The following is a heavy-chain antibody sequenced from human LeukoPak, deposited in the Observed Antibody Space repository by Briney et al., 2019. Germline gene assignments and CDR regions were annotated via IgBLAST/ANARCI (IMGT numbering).Heavy chain of an antibody. J-gene: IGHJ4*02. CDR1: GGSFSGYY. V-gene: IGHV4-34*01. Sequence: PSETLSLTCAVYGGSFSGYYWSWIRQPPGKGLEWIGEINHSGSTNYNPSLKSRVTISVDTSKNQFSLKLSSVTAADTAVYYCARGQYFDWLFRHQCYFDYWGQGTLVTVSS. CDR2: INHSGST. D-gene: IGHD3-9*01. CDR3: ARGQYFDWLFRHQCYFDY.